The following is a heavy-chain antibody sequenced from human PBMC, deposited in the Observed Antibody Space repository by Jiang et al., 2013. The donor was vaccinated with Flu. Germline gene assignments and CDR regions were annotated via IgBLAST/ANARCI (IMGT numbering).Heavy chain of an antibody. D-gene: IGHD1-7*01. V-gene: IGHV1-3*01. J-gene: IGHJ5*02. Sequence: QSGAEVKKPGASVRVSCKASGYTFTAYAIHWVRQAPGQGLEWMGWINGGDGNTTFSQKFQARVTFTRDTSANTAYMELSSLRFEDTAVYYCARGYIWNYGWFDPWGQGPWSSSPQ. CDR3: ARGYIWNYGWFDP. CDR2: INGGDGNT. CDR1: GYTFTAYA.